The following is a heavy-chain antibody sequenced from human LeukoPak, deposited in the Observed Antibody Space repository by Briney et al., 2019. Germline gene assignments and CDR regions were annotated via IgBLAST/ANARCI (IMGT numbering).Heavy chain of an antibody. CDR1: GFTFSSYG. CDR3: AKDRGEQWLVTSFDY. CDR2: ISYDGSNK. V-gene: IGHV3-30*18. Sequence: GGSPRLSCAASGFTFSSYGIHWVRQAPGKGLEWVAVISYDGSNKYYVDSVKGRFTISRDNSKNTLYLQMNSLRDEDTAVYYCAKDRGEQWLVTSFDYWGQGTLVTVSS. D-gene: IGHD6-19*01. J-gene: IGHJ4*02.